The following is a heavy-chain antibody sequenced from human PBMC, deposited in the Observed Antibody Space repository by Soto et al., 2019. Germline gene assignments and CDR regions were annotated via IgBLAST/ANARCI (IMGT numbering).Heavy chain of an antibody. CDR2: ISYDGSNK. V-gene: IGHV3-30*04. J-gene: IGHJ4*02. CDR1: GFTFSSYA. Sequence: GESLKISCAASGFTFSSYAMHWVRQAPGKGLEWEAVISYDGSNKYYADSVKGRFTISRDNSKKTLYLQMNSLRAEDTAVYYCARDEIAVAGTGDYWGQGTLVTVSS. CDR3: ARDEIAVAGTGDY. D-gene: IGHD6-19*01.